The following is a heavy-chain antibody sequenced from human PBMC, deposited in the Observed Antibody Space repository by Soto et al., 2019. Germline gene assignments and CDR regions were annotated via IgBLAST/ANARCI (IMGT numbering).Heavy chain of an antibody. D-gene: IGHD6-19*01. CDR2: IWYDGSNK. CDR3: AGEGYSSGWYLAFDI. V-gene: IGHV3-33*01. J-gene: IGHJ3*02. Sequence: QVQLVESGGGVVQPGRSLRLSCAASGFTFSSYGMHWVRQAPGKGLEWVAVIWYDGSNKYYADSVKGRFTISRDNSKNTLYLQMNSLRAEDTAVYYCAGEGYSSGWYLAFDIWGQGTMVTVSS. CDR1: GFTFSSYG.